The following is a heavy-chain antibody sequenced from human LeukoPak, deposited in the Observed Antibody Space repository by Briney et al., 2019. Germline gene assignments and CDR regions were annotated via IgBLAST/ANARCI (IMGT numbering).Heavy chain of an antibody. D-gene: IGHD6-13*01. V-gene: IGHV3-23*01. Sequence: GGSLRLSRAASGFTFSSYAMSWVRQAPGKGLEWVSAISGSGGSTYYADSVKGRFTISRDNSKNTLYLQMNSLRAEDTAVYYCAKGHSSSWYYNWFDPWGQGTLVTVSS. CDR1: GFTFSSYA. J-gene: IGHJ5*02. CDR2: ISGSGGST. CDR3: AKGHSSSWYYNWFDP.